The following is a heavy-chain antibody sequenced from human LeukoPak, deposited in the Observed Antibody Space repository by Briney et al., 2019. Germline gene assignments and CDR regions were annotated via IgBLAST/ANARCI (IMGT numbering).Heavy chain of an antibody. V-gene: IGHV3-7*01. CDR2: IKQDGSDK. CDR1: GFTFSSYW. CDR3: AIIPRAAAGPSARSPFHY. Sequence: GGSLRLSCEVSGFTFSSYWMNWVRQAPGKGLEWVANIKQDGSDKYYVDSVKGRFTISRDNAKNSLYLQMNSLRAEDTAVYYCAIIPRAAAGPSARSPFHYWGQGTLVTVSS. J-gene: IGHJ4*02. D-gene: IGHD6-13*01.